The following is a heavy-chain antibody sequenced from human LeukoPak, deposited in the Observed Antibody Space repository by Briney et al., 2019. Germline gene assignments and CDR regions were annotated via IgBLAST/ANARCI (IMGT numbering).Heavy chain of an antibody. Sequence: SSGTLSLTCSVSAGSISSSSYYWGWIRQPPGKGLEWIGSIYHSGRTYYNPSLKSRVTMSVDTSKNQFSLTLSSVTAADTAVYYCARQGDYYDSSGAHGPFDYWGQGTLVTVSS. J-gene: IGHJ4*02. CDR2: IYHSGRT. CDR3: ARQGDYYDSSGAHGPFDY. D-gene: IGHD3-22*01. CDR1: AGSISSSSYY. V-gene: IGHV4-39*01.